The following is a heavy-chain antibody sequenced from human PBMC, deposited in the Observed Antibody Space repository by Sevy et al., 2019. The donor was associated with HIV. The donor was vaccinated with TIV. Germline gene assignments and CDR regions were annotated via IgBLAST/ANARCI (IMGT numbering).Heavy chain of an antibody. Sequence: VSVKVSCKASGYTFTSYGISWVRQAPGQGLEWMGWISAYNGNTNYAQKLQGRVTMTTDTSTSTAYMELRSLRSDDTAVYYCARDCYDILTGYYIRWDFDYWGQGTLVTVSS. CDR2: ISAYNGNT. V-gene: IGHV1-18*01. D-gene: IGHD3-9*01. J-gene: IGHJ4*02. CDR3: ARDCYDILTGYYIRWDFDY. CDR1: GYTFTSYG.